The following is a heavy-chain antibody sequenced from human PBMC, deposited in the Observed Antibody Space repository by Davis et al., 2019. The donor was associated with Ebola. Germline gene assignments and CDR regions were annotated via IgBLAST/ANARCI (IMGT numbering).Heavy chain of an antibody. Sequence: GGSLRLSCAASGFTFSSYAMSWVRQAPGKGLEWVSYISSSSSTIYYADSVKGRFTISRDNAKNSLYLQMNSLRDEDTAVYYCARDRGMRYLGCFDYWCQGTLVTVSS. V-gene: IGHV3-48*02. CDR1: GFTFSSYA. D-gene: IGHD2-8*01. CDR2: ISSSSSTI. CDR3: ARDRGMRYLGCFDY. J-gene: IGHJ4*02.